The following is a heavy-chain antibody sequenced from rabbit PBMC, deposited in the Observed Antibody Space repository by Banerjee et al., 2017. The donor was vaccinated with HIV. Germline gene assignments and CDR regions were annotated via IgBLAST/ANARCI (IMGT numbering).Heavy chain of an antibody. CDR3: ARRADYAGGGNFNL. CDR2: IGTADGNT. D-gene: IGHD4-2*01. J-gene: IGHJ4*01. V-gene: IGHV1S45*01. Sequence: QQQLEESGGGLVQPGGSLKLSCKASGFDFSTYGVNWVRQAPGKGLEWIACIGTADGNTFYANWAKGRFTISKTPSTTVTLQMTSLTAADTATYFCARRADYAGGGNFNLWGPGTLVTVS. CDR1: GFDFSTYG.